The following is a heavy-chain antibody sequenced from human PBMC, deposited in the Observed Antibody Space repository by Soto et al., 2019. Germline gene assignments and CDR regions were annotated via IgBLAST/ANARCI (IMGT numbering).Heavy chain of an antibody. CDR2: ISSSGNTI. V-gene: IGHV3-11*01. D-gene: IGHD3-22*01. CDR1: GFTFSDYY. CDR3: AKMSSENYYDPVFS. Sequence: QVPLVESGGGLVKTSGSLRIACAASGFTFSDYYMRWGRQAPGQGLEWVSYISSSGNTIYYADSVKGRFTISRDNAKNSVYLQLNSLTAADTALYFCAKMSSENYYDPVFSWGQGTLVTVSS. J-gene: IGHJ4*02.